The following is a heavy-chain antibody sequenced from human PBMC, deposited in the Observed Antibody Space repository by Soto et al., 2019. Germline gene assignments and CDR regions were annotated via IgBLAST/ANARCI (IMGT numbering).Heavy chain of an antibody. J-gene: IGHJ5*02. CDR1: GDSISGGASF. Sequence: QVQLQESGPGLVKPSETLSLTCTVSGDSISGGASFWSWISQPPGKGLEWIANVYYSGSSYYNPSLKSRLTISVDTTKHQFSLQLKSMTAADTAVYYCAKLSCTSSTCYFPGWFDPWGQGTLVTVSS. CDR3: AKLSCTSSTCYFPGWFDP. V-gene: IGHV4-31*03. CDR2: VYYSGSS. D-gene: IGHD2-2*01.